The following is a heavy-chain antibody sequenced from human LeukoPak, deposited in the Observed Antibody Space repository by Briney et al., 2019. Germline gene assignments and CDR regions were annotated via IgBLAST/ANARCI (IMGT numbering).Heavy chain of an antibody. CDR2: ISSSSSAI. CDR1: GLTFSNYG. CDR3: ARERYLYSYGMDV. J-gene: IGHJ6*02. Sequence: PGGSLRLSCAASGLTFSNYGMNWFRQAPGKGLEGIPYISSSSSAIYYAASVKGRFTISRDNAKNSLYLQMNGLRDEDTAVYYCARERYLYSYGMDVWGQGTTVTVSS. D-gene: IGHD3-9*01. V-gene: IGHV3-48*02.